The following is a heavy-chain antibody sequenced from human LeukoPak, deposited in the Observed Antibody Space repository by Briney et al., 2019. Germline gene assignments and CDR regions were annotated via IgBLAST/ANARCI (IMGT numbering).Heavy chain of an antibody. Sequence: GGSLRLSRAASGFTFSRYSMNWVSQAPGKGLEWVSYISSSSSTIYYADSVKGRFTISRDNAKNSLYLQMNSLRTEDTALYYCAKEGLAVAAFDYWGQGTLVTVSS. D-gene: IGHD6-19*01. CDR2: ISSSSSTI. CDR3: AKEGLAVAAFDY. J-gene: IGHJ4*02. CDR1: GFTFSRYS. V-gene: IGHV3-48*01.